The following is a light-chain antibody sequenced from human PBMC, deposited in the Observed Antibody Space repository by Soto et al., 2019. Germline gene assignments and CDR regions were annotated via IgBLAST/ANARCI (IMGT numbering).Light chain of an antibody. CDR2: KAS. CDR3: QHYSAYSGP. V-gene: IGKV1-5*03. CDR1: QNIDTS. Sequence: DIQMTQSPSTLSASVGDRVSITCRASQNIDTSLAWYQQKPGRAPYLLIYKASTLESGVPSRFSGGGSGTEFTLTITSLQPDDFATYYCQHYSAYSGPFAQGTKVDIK. J-gene: IGKJ1*01.